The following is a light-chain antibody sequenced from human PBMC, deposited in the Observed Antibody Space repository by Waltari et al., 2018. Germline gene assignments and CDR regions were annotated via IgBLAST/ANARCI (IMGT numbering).Light chain of an antibody. CDR2: DVA. CDR1: SSDVGGYNF. Sequence: QSALTQPASVSGSPGQSISISCTGTSSDVGGYNFVSWYQQHPGKAPQLMIYDVANRPSGVSNRFSGSKSGNTASLTIAGLQAEDEADYYCSSYTSSITRVFGTGTKVTVL. V-gene: IGLV2-14*03. CDR3: SSYTSSITRV. J-gene: IGLJ1*01.